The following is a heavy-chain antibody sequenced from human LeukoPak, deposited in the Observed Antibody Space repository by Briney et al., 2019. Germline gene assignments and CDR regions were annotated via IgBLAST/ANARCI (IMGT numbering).Heavy chain of an antibody. D-gene: IGHD2-21*02. CDR1: GFTFSRYS. V-gene: IGHV3-48*01. CDR2: ISSSSSTI. Sequence: QAGGSLRLSCAASGFTFSRYSMNWVRQAPGKGLEWVSYISSSSSTIYYADSVKGRFTISRDNAKNSLYLQMNSLRAEDTAVYYCASFGGGDYFRGHYWGQGTLVTVSS. J-gene: IGHJ4*02. CDR3: ASFGGGDYFRGHY.